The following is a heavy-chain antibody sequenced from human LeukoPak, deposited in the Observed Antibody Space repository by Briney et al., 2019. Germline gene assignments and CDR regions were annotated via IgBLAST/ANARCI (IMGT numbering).Heavy chain of an antibody. V-gene: IGHV1-69*04. D-gene: IGHD5-12*01. CDR3: ARDEDIVAT. CDR2: IIPILGIA. CDR1: GGTFSSYA. Sequence: ASVKVSCKASGGTFSSYAISWVRQAPGRGLEWMGRIIPILGIANYAQKFQGRVTITADKSTSTAYMELSSLRSEDTAVYYCARDEDIVATWGQGTLVTVSS. J-gene: IGHJ5*02.